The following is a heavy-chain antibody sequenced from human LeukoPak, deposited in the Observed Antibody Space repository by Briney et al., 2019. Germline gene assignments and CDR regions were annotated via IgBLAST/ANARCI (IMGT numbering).Heavy chain of an antibody. J-gene: IGHJ6*03. D-gene: IGHD6-6*01. CDR2: IYYTENT. Sequence: PSETLSLTCTVSGGSTSPYYWSWIRQPPGKGLEWIGYIYYTENTNYNPSLKSRVTISLDTSRNQFSLRLSSVIAADTAVYYCARGLGSSSSNMDVWAKGTTVTVSS. V-gene: IGHV4-59*01. CDR1: GGSTSPYY. CDR3: ARGLGSSSSNMDV.